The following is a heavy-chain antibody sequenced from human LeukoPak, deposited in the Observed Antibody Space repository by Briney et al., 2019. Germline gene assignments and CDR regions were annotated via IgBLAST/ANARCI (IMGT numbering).Heavy chain of an antibody. J-gene: IGHJ4*02. CDR2: IRSKTDGGTT. CDR1: GFTFSDAW. CDR3: STQYDYVWGNYRYPLDF. V-gene: IGHV3-15*01. D-gene: IGHD3-16*02. Sequence: GRSLRLSCAASGFTFSDAWMTWVRQAPGKGLEWVGHIRSKTDGGTTDYVAPVKGRFTISRHDSRTTLYLQMNSLKTEDTAVYFCSTQYDYVWGNYRYPLDFWGQGILVTVSS.